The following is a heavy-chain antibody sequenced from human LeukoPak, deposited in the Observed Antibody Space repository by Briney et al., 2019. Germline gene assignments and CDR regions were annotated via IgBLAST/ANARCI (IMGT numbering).Heavy chain of an antibody. D-gene: IGHD3-3*01. CDR1: GFTFSSYS. V-gene: IGHV3-48*04. CDR2: ISSSSSIT. J-gene: IGHJ4*02. Sequence: PGGSLRRSCAASGFTFSSYSMNWVRQAPGKGLEWVSYISSSSSITYYADSVKGRFTISRDNAKNSLYLQMNSLRAEDTAVYYCATPGGYYSFDYWGQGTLVTVSS. CDR3: ATPGGYYSFDY.